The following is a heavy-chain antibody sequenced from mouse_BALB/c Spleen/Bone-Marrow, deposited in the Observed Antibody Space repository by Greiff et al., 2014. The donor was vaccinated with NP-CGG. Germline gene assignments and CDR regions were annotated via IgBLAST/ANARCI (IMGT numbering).Heavy chain of an antibody. CDR1: GDSITSGY. Sequence: DVMLVESGPSLVKPSQTLSLTCSVPGDSITSGYWNWIRKFPGNKLEYMGYISYSGSTYYNPSLKSRISITRDTSKNQYYLQLNSVTTEDTATYYCARSRDYYGNSLDYWGQGTTLTVSS. CDR3: ARSRDYYGNSLDY. J-gene: IGHJ2*01. D-gene: IGHD2-1*01. CDR2: ISYSGST. V-gene: IGHV3-8*02.